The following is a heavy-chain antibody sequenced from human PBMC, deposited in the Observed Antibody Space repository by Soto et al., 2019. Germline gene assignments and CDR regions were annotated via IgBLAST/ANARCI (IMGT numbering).Heavy chain of an antibody. CDR3: AILGTYYFDNSDNYFDF. J-gene: IGHJ4*02. V-gene: IGHV1-3*01. D-gene: IGHD3-22*01. CDR2: INAGNGNT. Sequence: GASVKVSCTASGYTFNRYSIHWVRQAPGQRLEWMGWINAGNGNTKFSQKFQGRVTITRDTSASTAYMELRGLRSEDTAVYYCAILGTYYFDNSDNYFDFWGQGTLVTVSS. CDR1: GYTFNRYS.